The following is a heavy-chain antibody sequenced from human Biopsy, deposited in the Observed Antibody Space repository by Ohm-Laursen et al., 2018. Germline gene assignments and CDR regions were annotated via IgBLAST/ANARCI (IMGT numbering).Heavy chain of an antibody. V-gene: IGHV4-59*01. D-gene: IGHD5/OR15-5a*01. CDR3: ARGEAGVYDALDI. J-gene: IGHJ3*02. CDR1: GGSMSSYY. Sequence: SQTLSLTCAVSGGSMSSYYWTWIRQPPGKGLEWIGYIYNSGSNNYNPSLKSRVTISVAVDTSKSQFSLRLSSVTAADTAMYYCARGEAGVYDALDIWGQGTMVIVSS. CDR2: IYNSGSN.